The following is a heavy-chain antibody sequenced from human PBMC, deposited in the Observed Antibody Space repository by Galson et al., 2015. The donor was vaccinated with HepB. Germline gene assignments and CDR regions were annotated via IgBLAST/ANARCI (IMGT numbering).Heavy chain of an antibody. CDR3: ARSPPQSFYGAFDI. J-gene: IGHJ3*02. D-gene: IGHD4-17*01. V-gene: IGHV3-7*03. CDR1: GFTFSSYW. CDR2: INQEGSEK. Sequence: SLRLSCAASGFTFSSYWMNWVRQAPGKGLEWVANINQEGSEKYFVDSVKGRFTVSRDNAKNSLYLQMNSLRAEDTAVYYCARSPPQSFYGAFDIWGQGTMVTVSS.